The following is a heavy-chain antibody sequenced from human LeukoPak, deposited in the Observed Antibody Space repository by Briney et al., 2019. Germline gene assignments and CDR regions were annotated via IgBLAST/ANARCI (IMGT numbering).Heavy chain of an antibody. J-gene: IGHJ4*02. CDR1: GFTVSSNY. Sequence: GGSLRLSCAASGFTVSSNYMSWVRQAPGKGLEWVSIIYSGGSTFYADSVKGRFTISRDNSKNTLCLQMNSLRAEDTAVYYCARDYEGGTTVTTSLASWGQGTLVTVSS. D-gene: IGHD4-11*01. V-gene: IGHV3-53*05. CDR3: ARDYEGGTTVTTSLAS. CDR2: IYSGGST.